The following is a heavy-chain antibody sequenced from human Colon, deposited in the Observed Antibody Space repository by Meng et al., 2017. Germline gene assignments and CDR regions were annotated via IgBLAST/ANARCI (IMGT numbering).Heavy chain of an antibody. J-gene: IGHJ4*02. Sequence: VQVQESGPGLVRPSETLSLTCTVSGGSVRSGSYYWSWIRQPPGKGLEWIGYIYYTGSTNYNPSLKSRVTISVDTSKNQFSLKLSSVTAADTAVYYCARGPLDYWGQGTLVTVSS. CDR1: GGSVRSGSYY. V-gene: IGHV4-61*01. CDR3: ARGPLDY. CDR2: IYYTGST.